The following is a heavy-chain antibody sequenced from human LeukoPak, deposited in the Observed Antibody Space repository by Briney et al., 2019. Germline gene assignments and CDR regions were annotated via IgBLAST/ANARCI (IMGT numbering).Heavy chain of an antibody. CDR3: ARQSGTYWGLDY. CDR2: INPKNGDT. J-gene: IGHJ4*02. CDR1: GYIFTDYY. V-gene: IGHV1-2*04. Sequence: ASVKVSCKASGYIFTDYYIHWMRQAPGQGLEWMGWINPKNGDTHYAQKFQGWVTMTRDTSIGTASMEFSSLTSDDTAVYYCARQSGTYWGLDYWGQGTLVTVSS. D-gene: IGHD1-26*01.